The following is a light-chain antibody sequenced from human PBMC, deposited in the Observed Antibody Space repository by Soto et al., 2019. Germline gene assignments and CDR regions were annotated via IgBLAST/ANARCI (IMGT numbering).Light chain of an antibody. CDR3: QQANSFPLT. CDR2: DAS. CDR1: QDISNY. V-gene: IGKV1-12*01. Sequence: DIQMTQSPSSLSASVGDRVTITCQASQDISNYLNWYQQKPGKXXPXLXXDASNLKSGVTSRFSARGHGTDFTLTISSLQPEDFATYYCQQANSFPLTFGGGTKV. J-gene: IGKJ4*01.